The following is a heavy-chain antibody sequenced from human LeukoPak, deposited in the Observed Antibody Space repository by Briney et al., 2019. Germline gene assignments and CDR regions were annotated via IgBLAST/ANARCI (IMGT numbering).Heavy chain of an antibody. D-gene: IGHD3-22*01. Sequence: PGGSLRLSCAASGFTVRSNYMSWVRQAPGKGLEWVSVIYSGASTYYADSVKGRFTISRDNSKNTLYLQMNSLRAEDMAVYFCARGGHYDSSGYSYYFDYWGQGTLVTVSS. CDR2: IYSGAST. V-gene: IGHV3-66*01. CDR1: GFTVRSNY. CDR3: ARGGHYDSSGYSYYFDY. J-gene: IGHJ4*02.